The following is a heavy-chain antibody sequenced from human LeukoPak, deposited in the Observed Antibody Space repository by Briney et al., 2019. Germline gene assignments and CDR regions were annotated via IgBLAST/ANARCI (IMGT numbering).Heavy chain of an antibody. J-gene: IGHJ4*02. CDR2: ISPSGST. Sequence: SGTLSLTCAVSGASISSSNWWSWVRPPPGKGLEGIGEISPSGSTNYNPSLKSRVTMSVDKSKNQFSLNLSSVTAGDTAVYYCARGDNWLFDCWGQGTLVTVSS. CDR3: ARGDNWLFDC. D-gene: IGHD1-20*01. CDR1: GASISSSNW. V-gene: IGHV4-4*02.